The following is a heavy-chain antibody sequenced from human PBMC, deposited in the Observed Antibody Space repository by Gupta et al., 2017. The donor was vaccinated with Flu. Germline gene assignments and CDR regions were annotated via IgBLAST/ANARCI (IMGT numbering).Heavy chain of an antibody. CDR2: IYHSGST. Sequence: IAYIYHSGSTYYNPSLKSRVTISIDTSEKQFSLKVNSVTAADTAVYYCARAPNQYCTSTTCSPYYFDYWGQGTLVTVSS. D-gene: IGHD2-2*01. V-gene: IGHV4-59*01. CDR3: ARAPNQYCTSTTCSPYYFDY. J-gene: IGHJ4*02.